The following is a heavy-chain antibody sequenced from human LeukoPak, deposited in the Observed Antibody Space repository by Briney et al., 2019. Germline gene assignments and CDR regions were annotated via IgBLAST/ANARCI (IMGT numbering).Heavy chain of an antibody. J-gene: IGHJ4*02. Sequence: GGSLRLSCAASGFTFSSYAMSWVRQAPGKGLEWVSAISGSGGSTYYADSVKGRFTISRDNSKNTLYLQMNSLRAEDTAVYYCANHTIPNYFTYIAAAGTFFDYWGQGTLVTVSS. CDR2: ISGSGGST. CDR1: GFTFSSYA. D-gene: IGHD6-13*01. CDR3: ANHTIPNYFTYIAAAGTFFDY. V-gene: IGHV3-23*01.